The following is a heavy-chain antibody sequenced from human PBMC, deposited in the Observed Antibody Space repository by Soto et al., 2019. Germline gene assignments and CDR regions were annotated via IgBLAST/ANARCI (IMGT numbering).Heavy chain of an antibody. CDR2: ISYDGSNK. CDR1: GFTFSSYG. J-gene: IGHJ4*02. Sequence: QVQLVESGGGVVQPGRSLRLSCAASGFTFSSYGMHWVRQAPGKGLEWVAVISYDGSNKYYADSVKGRFTISRDNSKNTLYLQMNSLRAEDTALYYCANSFQDPSVPARITMVRGVSPFDYWGQGTLVTVSS. CDR3: ANSFQDPSVPARITMVRGVSPFDY. V-gene: IGHV3-30*18. D-gene: IGHD3-10*01.